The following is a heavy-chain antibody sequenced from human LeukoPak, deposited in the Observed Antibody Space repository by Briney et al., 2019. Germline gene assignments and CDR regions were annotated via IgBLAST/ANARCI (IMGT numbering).Heavy chain of an antibody. CDR3: ARDAIPLRKPFDY. CDR1: GFTFSSYW. J-gene: IGHJ4*02. CDR2: IKQDGSEK. Sequence: GGSLRLSCAASGFTFSSYWMSWVRQAPGKGLEWVANIKQDGSEKYYVDSVKGRFTISRDNAKNSLYLQMNSLRAEDTAVYYCARDAIPLRKPFDYWGQGTLVTVSS. V-gene: IGHV3-7*01. D-gene: IGHD2-2*02.